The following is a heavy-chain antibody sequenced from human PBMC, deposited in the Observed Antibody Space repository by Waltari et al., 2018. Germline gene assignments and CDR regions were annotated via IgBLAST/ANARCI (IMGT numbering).Heavy chain of an antibody. D-gene: IGHD2-21*01. CDR3: ARRHIVVVIAPFDY. J-gene: IGHJ4*02. Sequence: QVQLQQWGAGLLKPSETLSLTCAVYGGSFSGYYWSWIRQPPGKGLEWIGEINHSGSTNYNPSLKSRVTISVDTSKNQFSLKLSSVTAADTAVYYCARRHIVVVIAPFDYCGQGTLVTVSS. V-gene: IGHV4-34*01. CDR2: INHSGST. CDR1: GGSFSGYY.